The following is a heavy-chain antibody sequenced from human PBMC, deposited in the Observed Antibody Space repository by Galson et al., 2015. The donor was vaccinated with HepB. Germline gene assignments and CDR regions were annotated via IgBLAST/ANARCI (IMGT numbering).Heavy chain of an antibody. CDR3: AIGGVNNYDSSGHYYVGAFEI. J-gene: IGHJ3*02. CDR2: IIPIFITT. V-gene: IGHV1-69*13. D-gene: IGHD3-22*01. CDR1: GGTLSSYA. Sequence: SVKVSCKASGGTLSSYAISWVRQAPGQGLEWMGGIIPIFITTNYAQKFQGRVTITADESTRTAYMELSSLRSEDTAVYYCAIGGVNNYDSSGHYYVGAFEIWGQGTMVTVSS.